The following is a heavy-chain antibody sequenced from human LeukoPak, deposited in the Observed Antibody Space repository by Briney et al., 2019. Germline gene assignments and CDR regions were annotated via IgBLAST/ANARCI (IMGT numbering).Heavy chain of an antibody. J-gene: IGHJ6*04. V-gene: IGHV1-18*04. CDR2: ISAYNGNT. CDR1: GSTFTSYG. CDR3: ARGLWFGEFIPNGMDV. D-gene: IGHD3-10*01. Sequence: ASVKVSCKASGSTFTSYGISWVRQAPGQGLEWMGWISAYNGNTNYAQKLQGRVTMTTDTSTSTAYMELRSLRSDDTAVYYCARGLWFGEFIPNGMDVWGKGTTVTVSS.